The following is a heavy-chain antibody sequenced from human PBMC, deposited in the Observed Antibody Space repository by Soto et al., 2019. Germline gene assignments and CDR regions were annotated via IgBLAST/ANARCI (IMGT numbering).Heavy chain of an antibody. CDR3: AIPGFGNIVVVPAAMNHPKDIYYYYGMDV. CDR2: ISYDGSNK. CDR1: GFTFSSYG. V-gene: IGHV3-30*03. J-gene: IGHJ6*02. Sequence: GGSLRLSCAASGFTFSSYGMHWVRQAPGKGLEWVAVISYDGSNKYYADSVKGRFTISRDNSKNTLYLQMNSLRAEDTAVYYCAIPGFGNIVVVPAAMNHPKDIYYYYGMDVWGQGTTVTVSS. D-gene: IGHD2-2*01.